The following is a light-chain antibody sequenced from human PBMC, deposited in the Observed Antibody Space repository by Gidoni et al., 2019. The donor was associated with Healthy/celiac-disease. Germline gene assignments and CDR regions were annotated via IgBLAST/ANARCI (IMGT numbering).Light chain of an antibody. CDR2: EVS. CDR1: SSDVGSYNR. Sequence: QSALTHPPSVSGSPGQSVTISCTGTSSDVGSYNRVSWYQQPPGTAPKLMIYEVSNRPSGVPDRFSGSKSGNTASLTISGLQAEDEADYYCSLYTSSSTVFGGGTKLTVL. CDR3: SLYTSSSTV. V-gene: IGLV2-18*01. J-gene: IGLJ2*01.